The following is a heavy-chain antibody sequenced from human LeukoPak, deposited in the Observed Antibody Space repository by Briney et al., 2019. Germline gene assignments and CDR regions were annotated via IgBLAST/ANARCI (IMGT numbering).Heavy chain of an antibody. CDR3: ARDGHEIVATMYYYYYYGMDV. Sequence: GGSLRLSCAASGFTFSSYWMSWVRQAPGKGLEWVANIKQDGSEKYYVDSVKGRFTISRDNAKNSLYLQMNSLRAEDTAVYYCARDGHEIVATMYYYYYYGMDVWGQGTTVTVSS. CDR2: IKQDGSEK. J-gene: IGHJ6*02. V-gene: IGHV3-7*01. CDR1: GFTFSSYW. D-gene: IGHD5-12*01.